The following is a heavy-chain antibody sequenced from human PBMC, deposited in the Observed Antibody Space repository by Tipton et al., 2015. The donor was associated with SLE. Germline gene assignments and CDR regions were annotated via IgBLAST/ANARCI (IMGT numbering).Heavy chain of an antibody. V-gene: IGHV4-59*12. J-gene: IGHJ5*02. Sequence: LRLSCAASGFTLNNYAMSWVRQAPGKGLEWIAYISYRGNTDYNPSLKSRVTISVDTSKNQFSLKLSSVTAADTAVYYCARGYGDYSNWFDPWGQGTLVTVSS. CDR2: ISYRGNT. D-gene: IGHD4-17*01. CDR3: ARGYGDYSNWFDP. CDR1: GFTLNNYA.